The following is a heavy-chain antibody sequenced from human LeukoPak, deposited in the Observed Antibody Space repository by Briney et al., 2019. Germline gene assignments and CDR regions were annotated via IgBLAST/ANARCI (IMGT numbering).Heavy chain of an antibody. V-gene: IGHV1-18*01. CDR3: ARHENYYDSSGDAYFDY. Sequence: ASVKVSCKASGYTFTSYGISWVRQAPGQGLEWMGWISAYNGNTNYAQKLQGRVTMTTDTSTSTAYMELRSLRSDDTAVYYCARHENYYDSSGDAYFDYWGQGTLVTVSS. CDR2: ISAYNGNT. CDR1: GYTFTSYG. J-gene: IGHJ4*02. D-gene: IGHD3-22*01.